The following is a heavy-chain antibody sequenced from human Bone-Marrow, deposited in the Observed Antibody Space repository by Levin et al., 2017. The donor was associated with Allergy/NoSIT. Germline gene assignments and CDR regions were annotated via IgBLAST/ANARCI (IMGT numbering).Heavy chain of an antibody. D-gene: IGHD3-10*01. J-gene: IGHJ4*02. CDR3: ARDRGATYYFDY. CDR1: GFTFSSYA. V-gene: IGHV3-30-3*01. Sequence: GGSLRLSCAASGFTFSSYAMHWVRQAPGKGLEWVAVISYDGSNKYYADSVKGRFTISRDNSKNTLYLQMNSLRAEDTAVYYCARDRGATYYFDYWGQGTLVTVSS. CDR2: ISYDGSNK.